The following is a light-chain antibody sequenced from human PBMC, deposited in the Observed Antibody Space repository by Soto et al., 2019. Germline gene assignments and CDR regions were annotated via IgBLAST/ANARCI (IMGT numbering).Light chain of an antibody. Sequence: QSVLTQPPSASGTPGQRVTISCSGSSSNIGSNSVNWYRQLPGTAPKLLIYRNNQRPSGVPDRFSGSKSGTSASLAISGLQSEDEAEYYCAAWDDSLDGGVFGGGTKVTVL. CDR2: RNN. J-gene: IGLJ3*02. CDR3: AAWDDSLDGGV. V-gene: IGLV1-44*01. CDR1: SSNIGSNS.